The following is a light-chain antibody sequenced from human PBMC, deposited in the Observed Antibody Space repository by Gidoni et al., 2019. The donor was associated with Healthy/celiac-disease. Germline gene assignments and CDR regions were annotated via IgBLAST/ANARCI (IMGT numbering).Light chain of an antibody. CDR2: AAS. V-gene: IGKV1-9*01. Sequence: DIQLTQSPSFLSASVRDRVTITCRASQGISSYLAWYQQKPGKAPKLLIYAASTLQSGVPSRFSGSGSGTEFTLTISSLQPEDFATYSCQHLNSYLLFGQXTKLEIK. CDR3: QHLNSYLL. J-gene: IGKJ2*01. CDR1: QGISSY.